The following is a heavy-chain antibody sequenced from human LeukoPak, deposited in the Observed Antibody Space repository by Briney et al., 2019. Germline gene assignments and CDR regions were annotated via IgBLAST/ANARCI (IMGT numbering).Heavy chain of an antibody. Sequence: PSETLSLTRIVSGDSISSHYWSWIRQPAGKGLEWIGRIYTSGSTNYNPSLRSRVTMSVDTSKNQFSLKLSSVTAADTAVYYCARQAYNSGWYADYWGQGTLVTVSS. CDR3: ARQAYNSGWYADY. J-gene: IGHJ4*02. V-gene: IGHV4-4*07. CDR2: IYTSGST. CDR1: GDSISSHY. D-gene: IGHD6-19*01.